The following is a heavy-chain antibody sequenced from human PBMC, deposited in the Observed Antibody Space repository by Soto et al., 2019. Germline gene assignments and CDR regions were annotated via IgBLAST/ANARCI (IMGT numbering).Heavy chain of an antibody. Sequence: QVQLQQWGAGLLKPSETLSLTCAVYGGSFSGYQWSWIRQTPGKGLEWIGEVNDSGNINYNPSLISRVTILVDTPKRQISLKLSSVTAADTAVYYCARGLILWFGELSRRGGYYYYMDVWGKGTTVTISS. CDR3: ARGLILWFGELSRRGGYYYYMDV. J-gene: IGHJ6*03. D-gene: IGHD3-10*01. CDR2: VNDSGNI. V-gene: IGHV4-34*01. CDR1: GGSFSGYQ.